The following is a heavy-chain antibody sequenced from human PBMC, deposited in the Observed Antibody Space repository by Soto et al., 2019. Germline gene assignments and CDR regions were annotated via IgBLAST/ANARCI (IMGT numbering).Heavy chain of an antibody. Sequence: ASVKVSCKASGYTFTGYYMHWVRQAPGQGLEWMGCINPNSGGTKYAQKFQGRVTMTRDTSISTAYMELSRLRSDDTAVYYCASLGGIAAAEDYWGQRTLVTVSS. CDR1: GYTFTGYY. D-gene: IGHD6-13*01. CDR3: ASLGGIAAAEDY. J-gene: IGHJ4*02. CDR2: INPNSGGT. V-gene: IGHV1-2*02.